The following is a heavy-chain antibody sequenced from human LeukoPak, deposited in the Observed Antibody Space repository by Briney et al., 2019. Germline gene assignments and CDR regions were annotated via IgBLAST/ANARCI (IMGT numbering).Heavy chain of an antibody. CDR1: GCTFSNYA. CDR3: ARDPALYCTGGSCREYYFDY. Sequence: PGGSLRPSSAVSGCTFSNYAMHWVRQAPGKGLEWVALISYDGRNKYYADSVKGRFTVSRDNAKSTLYLQMNSLRGEDTAVYYCARDPALYCTGGSCREYYFDYWGQGALVTVSS. J-gene: IGHJ4*02. CDR2: ISYDGRNK. V-gene: IGHV3-30*04. D-gene: IGHD2-15*01.